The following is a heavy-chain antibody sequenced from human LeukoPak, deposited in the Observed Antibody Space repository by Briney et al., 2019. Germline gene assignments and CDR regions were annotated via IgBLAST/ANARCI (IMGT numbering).Heavy chain of an antibody. J-gene: IGHJ6*02. Sequence: ASVKVSCKASGYTFTSYDINWVRQATGQGLEWMGWMNPNSGNTDYAQKFQGRVTMTRNTPISTAYMELSSLRSEDTAVYFCARLASSSWPLYYYYGMDVWGQGTTVTVSS. D-gene: IGHD6-13*01. CDR2: MNPNSGNT. CDR3: ARLASSSWPLYYYYGMDV. V-gene: IGHV1-8*01. CDR1: GYTFTSYD.